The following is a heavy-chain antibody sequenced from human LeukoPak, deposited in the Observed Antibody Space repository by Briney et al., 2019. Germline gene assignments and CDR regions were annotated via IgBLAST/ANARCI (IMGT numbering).Heavy chain of an antibody. CDR3: ARVGGRGIDN. CDR1: GFTFGSFS. V-gene: IGHV3-48*01. D-gene: IGHD1-26*01. Sequence: GGSLRLSCAASGFTFGSFSMSAVRQTPGVRLERASYIGSSSSTLYYADSVKGRSTISRDHVRKSLYLQMNSLRPQDTADYYCARVGGRGIDNWGQRSLVTVSS. J-gene: IGHJ4*02. CDR2: IGSSSSTL.